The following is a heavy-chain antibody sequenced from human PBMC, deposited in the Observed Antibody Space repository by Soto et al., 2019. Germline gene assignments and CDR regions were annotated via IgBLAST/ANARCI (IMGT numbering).Heavy chain of an antibody. V-gene: IGHV4-39*02. Sequence: SETLSLTCTVSGGSINSNNYYWAWIRQPPGKGLAWTASIYYDGSTYYNPSLKSRVSISVDTSKNHFSLKLSSVTAADTAVYYCAKVVVAATRHTDFDSWGQGTLVTVSS. CDR1: GGSINSNNYY. J-gene: IGHJ4*02. CDR2: IYYDGST. D-gene: IGHD2-15*01. CDR3: AKVVVAATRHTDFDS.